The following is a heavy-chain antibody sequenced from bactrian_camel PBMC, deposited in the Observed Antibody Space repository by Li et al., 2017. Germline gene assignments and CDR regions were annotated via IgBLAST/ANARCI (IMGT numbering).Heavy chain of an antibody. V-gene: IGHV3S25*01. D-gene: IGHD2*01. CDR3: AADLSGIEVAKCSGDSCPEPN. CDR1: GFTFSSYW. Sequence: QLVESGGGLVQPGGSLRLSCTASGFTFSSYWMFWVRQGPGKGLEWVSSSSSGALSLVYADSVKGRFTISRDNAKNTVYLQMNSLKPEDTAMYYCAADLSGIEVAKCSGDSCPEPNWGQGTQVTV. J-gene: IGHJ4*01. CDR2: SSSGALSL.